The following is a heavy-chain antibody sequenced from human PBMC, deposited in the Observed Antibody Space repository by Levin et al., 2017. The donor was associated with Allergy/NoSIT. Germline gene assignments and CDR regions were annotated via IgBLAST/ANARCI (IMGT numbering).Heavy chain of an antibody. J-gene: IGHJ4*02. CDR1: GFTFSTYA. CDR2: ISDDGDRT. CDR3: VKDPLRSGSY. D-gene: IGHD3-10*01. Sequence: SGGSLRLSCAASGFTFSTYAMTWARQTPGTGLEWVSVISDDGDRTYYTDSVKGRFTISRDNSKNTLYLQMSNLRADDTAFYYCVKDPLRSGSYWDQGTLVTVSS. V-gene: IGHV3-23*01.